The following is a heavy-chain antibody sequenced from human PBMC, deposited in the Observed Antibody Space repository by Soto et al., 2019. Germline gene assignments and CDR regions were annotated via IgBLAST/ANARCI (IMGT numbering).Heavy chain of an antibody. J-gene: IGHJ6*02. CDR2: ISTSTLTI. CDR1: GFTFSSYT. Sequence: EVRLVESGGGLVQPGESLRLSCAASGFTFSSYTMSWVRQAPGKGLEWISYISTSTLTIYYADSVEGRFTISRDNAKNSLYLQMNSLRADDTAVYYCARERGGDLNWYHGLDVWGQGTTVTVSS. CDR3: ARERGGDLNWYHGLDV. V-gene: IGHV3-48*01. D-gene: IGHD1-1*01.